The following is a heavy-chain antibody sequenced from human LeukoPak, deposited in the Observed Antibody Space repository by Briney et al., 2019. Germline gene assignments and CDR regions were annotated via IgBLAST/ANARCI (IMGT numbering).Heavy chain of an antibody. D-gene: IGHD6-19*01. CDR2: INPNSGDT. V-gene: IGHV1-2*02. CDR1: GYTFTVYY. Sequence: ASVKVSCKASGYTFTVYYMHWVRQAPGQGLEWMGWINPNSGDTNYAQKFQGRVTMTRDTSISTAYMELSRLRSDDTAVYYCARRYSSGWYDAFDIWGQGTMVTLSS. CDR3: ARRYSSGWYDAFDI. J-gene: IGHJ3*02.